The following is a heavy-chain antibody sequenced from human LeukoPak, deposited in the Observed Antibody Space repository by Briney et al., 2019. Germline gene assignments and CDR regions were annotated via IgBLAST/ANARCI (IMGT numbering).Heavy chain of an antibody. V-gene: IGHV4-34*01. Sequence: SETLSLTCAVYGGSFSGYYWSWIRQPPGKGLEWIGEINHSGSTNYNPSLKSRVTISVDTSKNQFSLKLSSVTAADTAVYYCARVGSYAFDYWGQGTLVTVSP. CDR1: GGSFSGYY. D-gene: IGHD3-16*01. CDR3: ARVGSYAFDY. J-gene: IGHJ4*02. CDR2: INHSGST.